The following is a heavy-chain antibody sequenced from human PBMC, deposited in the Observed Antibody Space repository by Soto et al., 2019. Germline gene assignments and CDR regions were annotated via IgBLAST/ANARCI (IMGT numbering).Heavy chain of an antibody. J-gene: IGHJ4*02. CDR1: GFIFKMYW. V-gene: IGHV3-74*01. Sequence: EVQLVESGGGLVPPGGSVRLSCAASGFIFKMYWMHWVRQSPGQGLVWISRIYNDGTYSDYADSVRGRFTISRHNVNDTLYLQMNNLRAEDSGLYYCTRGPRPISTGTGAYWGQGTQVTVSS. CDR3: TRGPRPISTGTGAY. D-gene: IGHD3-10*01. CDR2: IYNDGTYS.